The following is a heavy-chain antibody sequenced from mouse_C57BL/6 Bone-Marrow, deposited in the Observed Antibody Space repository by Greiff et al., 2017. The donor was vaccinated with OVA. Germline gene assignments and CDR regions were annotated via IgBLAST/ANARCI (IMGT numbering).Heavy chain of an antibody. J-gene: IGHJ4*01. CDR3: ARRDYYGNYAMDY. CDR1: GFTFSDYG. V-gene: IGHV5-15*01. D-gene: IGHD1-1*01. CDR2: ISNLAYSI. Sequence: EVKLMESGGGLVQPGGSLKLSCAASGFTFSDYGMAWVRQAPGKGPEWVAFISNLAYSIYYADTVTGRFTISRENAKNTLYLEMSSLRSKDTAMYYCARRDYYGNYAMDYWGQGTSVTVSS.